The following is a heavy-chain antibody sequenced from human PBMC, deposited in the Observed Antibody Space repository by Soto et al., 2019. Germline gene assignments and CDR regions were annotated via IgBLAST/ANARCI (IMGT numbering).Heavy chain of an antibody. CDR1: GFKFSNYA. CDR3: AKDRRAGGNSAFYFDF. Sequence: GGSLRLACAASGFKFSNYAMSWVRQAPGKGLEWVSLISATGGGTYYADSVKGRFTISRDNSHNTLYLQVHSLTAEDTAVYYCAKDRRAGGNSAFYFDFWGQGAQVTVSS. D-gene: IGHD3-16*01. J-gene: IGHJ4*02. V-gene: IGHV3-23*01. CDR2: ISATGGGT.